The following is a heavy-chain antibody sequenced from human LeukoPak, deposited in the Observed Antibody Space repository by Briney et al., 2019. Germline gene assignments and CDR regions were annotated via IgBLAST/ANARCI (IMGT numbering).Heavy chain of an antibody. CDR2: IRFDGSIT. Sequence: GGSLRLSCAASGFTFSDYGMVWVRVRQAPGKGLEWMAFIRFDGSITYYADSVRERFTISRDNSKNTLYLQINSLRAEDTAVYYCTKYAGYSSGWGDYWGQGTQVTVSS. CDR1: GFTFSDYG. J-gene: IGHJ4*02. D-gene: IGHD6-19*01. V-gene: IGHV3-30*02. CDR3: TKYAGYSSGWGDY.